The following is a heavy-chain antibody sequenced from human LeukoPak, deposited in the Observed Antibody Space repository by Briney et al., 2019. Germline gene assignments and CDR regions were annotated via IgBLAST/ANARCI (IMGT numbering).Heavy chain of an antibody. CDR1: GGSISSSY. V-gene: IGHV4-59*12. Sequence: PSETLSLTCTVSGGSISSSYWSWIRQPPGKGLEWIGYIYYTGSTNYNSSLKSRVAISVDTSKNQFSLKLSSVTAADTAVYYCARDRHYYDSSGYLNWFDPWGQGTLVTVSS. D-gene: IGHD3-22*01. CDR3: ARDRHYYDSSGYLNWFDP. CDR2: IYYTGST. J-gene: IGHJ5*02.